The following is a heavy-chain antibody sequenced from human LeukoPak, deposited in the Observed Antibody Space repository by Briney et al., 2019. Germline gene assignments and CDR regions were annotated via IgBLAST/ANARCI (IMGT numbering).Heavy chain of an antibody. CDR1: GYTFTSYD. CDR3: AREAPARRRKIYSTYYYYMDV. J-gene: IGHJ6*03. CDR2: MNPNSGNT. Sequence: ASVKVSCKASGYTFTSYDINWVRQATGQGLEWMGWMNPNSGNTGYAQKFQGRVTMTRNTSISTAYMELSSLRSEDTAVYYCAREAPARRRKIYSTYYYYMDVWGKGTTVTVSS. V-gene: IGHV1-8*01. D-gene: IGHD6-6*01.